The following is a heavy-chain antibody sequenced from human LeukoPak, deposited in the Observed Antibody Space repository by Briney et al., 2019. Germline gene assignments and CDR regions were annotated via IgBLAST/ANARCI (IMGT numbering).Heavy chain of an antibody. V-gene: IGHV3-30*03. D-gene: IGHD1-26*01. CDR2: TSADERIK. J-gene: IGHJ4*02. CDR3: ARDPVLGAPDYLDY. CDR1: GFLFNDYV. Sequence: GGSLRLSCTVSGFLFNDYVIHWVRQAPGKGLEWVAVTSADERIKIYNDSVRGRFTISGDNSKNTQYLQMNSLRVEDTAVYYCARDPVLGAPDYLDYWGRGTLVSVSS.